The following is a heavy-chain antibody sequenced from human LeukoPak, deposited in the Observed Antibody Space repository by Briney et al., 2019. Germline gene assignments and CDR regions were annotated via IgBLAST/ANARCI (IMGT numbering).Heavy chain of an antibody. J-gene: IGHJ4*02. CDR2: INSNSRTI. Sequence: PGGSLRLSCAASGFPFSTYMMNWVRQAPGKGLEWVSYINSNSRTIYYADSVKGRFTVSRDNAKNSLYLQMNSLRDEDTAVYYCARDPTISGSYSDYWGQGTLVTVSS. V-gene: IGHV3-48*02. CDR3: ARDPTISGSYSDY. D-gene: IGHD1-26*01. CDR1: GFPFSTYM.